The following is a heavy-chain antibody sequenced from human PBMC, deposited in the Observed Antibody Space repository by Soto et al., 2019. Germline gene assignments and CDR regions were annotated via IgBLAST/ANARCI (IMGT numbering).Heavy chain of an antibody. Sequence: GGSLRLSCAASGFTFSSYGMHWVRQAPGKGLEWVAVISYDGSNKYYADSVKGRFTISRDNSKNTLYLQMNSLRAEDTAVYYCAKVRGEMATIGDWGQGTLVTVSS. D-gene: IGHD5-12*01. CDR1: GFTFSSYG. CDR2: ISYDGSNK. J-gene: IGHJ4*02. CDR3: AKVRGEMATIGD. V-gene: IGHV3-30*18.